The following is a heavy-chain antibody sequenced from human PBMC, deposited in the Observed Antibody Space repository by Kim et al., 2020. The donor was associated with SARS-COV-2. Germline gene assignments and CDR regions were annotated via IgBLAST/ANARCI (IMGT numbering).Heavy chain of an antibody. CDR1: GFTFSSYA. CDR2: ISGSGGST. D-gene: IGHD5-12*01. CDR3: AKPLGWLQFYFNY. J-gene: IGHJ4*02. Sequence: GGSLRLSCAASGFTFSSYAMSWVRQAPGKGLEWVSAISGSGGSTYYADSVKGRFTISRDNSKNTLYLQMYSLRAEDTAVYYCAKPLGWLQFYFNYWGQGTLVTVSS. V-gene: IGHV3-23*01.